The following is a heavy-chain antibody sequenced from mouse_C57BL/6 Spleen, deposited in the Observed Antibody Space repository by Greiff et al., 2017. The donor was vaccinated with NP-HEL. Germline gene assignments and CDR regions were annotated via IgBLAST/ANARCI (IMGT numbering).Heavy chain of an antibody. CDR3: AKGEDSSGSYFDY. Sequence: VQLQQSGAELVRPGSSVKMSCKTSGYTFTSYGINWVKQRPGQGLEWIGYIYLGNGYTEYNEKFKGKATLTSDTSSSTAYMQLSSLTSEDSAIYFCAKGEDSSGSYFDYWGQGTTLTVSS. CDR2: IYLGNGYT. V-gene: IGHV1-58*01. D-gene: IGHD3-2*02. CDR1: GYTFTSYG. J-gene: IGHJ2*01.